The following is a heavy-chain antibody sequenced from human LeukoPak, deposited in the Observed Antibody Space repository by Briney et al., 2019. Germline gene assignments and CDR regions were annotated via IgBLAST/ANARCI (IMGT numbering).Heavy chain of an antibody. J-gene: IGHJ6*02. CDR1: GYTFTSYD. D-gene: IGHD7-27*01. Sequence: ASVKVSCKASGYTFTSYDINWVRQATGQGLEWMGWMNPNSGNTGYAQKFQGRVTMTRNTSISTAYMELSSLRSEDAAVYYCARDTLTGQYYYYGMDVWGQGTTVTVSS. CDR3: ARDTLTGQYYYYGMDV. CDR2: MNPNSGNT. V-gene: IGHV1-8*01.